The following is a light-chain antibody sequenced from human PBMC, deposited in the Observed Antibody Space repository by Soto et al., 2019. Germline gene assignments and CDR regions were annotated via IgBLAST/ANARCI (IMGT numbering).Light chain of an antibody. CDR3: QQRSNWPPWT. Sequence: EIVLTQSPATVSVTRLEIATLSCMASQSVSRKLAWYQQTRGQAPRLLIYGASIRATGIPARFSGSGSGTDFTLTISSLEPEDFAVYYCQQRSNWPPWTFGQGTKVDIK. CDR2: GAS. V-gene: IGKV3-11*01. J-gene: IGKJ1*01. CDR1: QSVSRK.